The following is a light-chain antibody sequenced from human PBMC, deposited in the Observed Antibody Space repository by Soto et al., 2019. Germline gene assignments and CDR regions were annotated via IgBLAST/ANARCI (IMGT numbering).Light chain of an antibody. CDR1: QSIDSNY. J-gene: IGKJ1*01. CDR3: QHFRR. CDR2: DAS. Sequence: ELVLTQSPATLSLSPGERATLSCGASQSIDSNYLAWYQQKPGLAPRLLIYDASSRATGIPDRFSGSGSGTDFTLTISSLQSEDFGVYYCQHFRRFGQGTNVEIK. V-gene: IGKV3D-20*01.